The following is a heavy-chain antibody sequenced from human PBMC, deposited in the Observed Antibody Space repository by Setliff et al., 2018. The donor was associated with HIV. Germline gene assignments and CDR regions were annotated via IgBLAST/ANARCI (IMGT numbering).Heavy chain of an antibody. J-gene: IGHJ4*02. Sequence: ASVKVSCKTSGYTFTDAFINWVRLAPGQGPEWMGWINPKTAATQYPQDFQGRVTMTSDTSTTTVYMELTRLRSDDTAAYYCARDLFGSWYTGSSGLAHWGQGTLVTVSS. CDR2: INPKTAAT. V-gene: IGHV1-2*02. D-gene: IGHD2-2*02. CDR3: ARDLFGSWYTGSSGLAH. CDR1: GYTFTDAF.